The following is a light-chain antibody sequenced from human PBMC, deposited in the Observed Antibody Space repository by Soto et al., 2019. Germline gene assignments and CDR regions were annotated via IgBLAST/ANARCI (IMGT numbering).Light chain of an antibody. CDR2: DAS. Sequence: EIVLTQSPATLSLSPGESATLSCRATRSVSSYLAWYQQKPGQAPRLLIYDASSRPTDIPARFSGSGSGTDFTLPISSLEPEDFAVFYCQHYDSLPITFGQGTRREIK. CDR1: RSVSSY. V-gene: IGKV3-11*01. CDR3: QHYDSLPIT. J-gene: IGKJ5*01.